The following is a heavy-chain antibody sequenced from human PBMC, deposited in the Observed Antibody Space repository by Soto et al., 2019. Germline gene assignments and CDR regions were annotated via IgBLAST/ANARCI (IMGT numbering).Heavy chain of an antibody. J-gene: IGHJ3*02. Sequence: QVQLQESGPGLVKPSETLSLTCTVSGGSISSYYWSWIRQPPGKGLEWIGYIYYSGSTNYNPSLKSRVTISVDTSKNQFSLKLSSVTAAHNAVYYCPRRWGGVFDIWGQGTMVTVSS. V-gene: IGHV4-59*08. CDR3: PRRWGGVFDI. CDR1: GGSISSYY. CDR2: IYYSGST. D-gene: IGHD1-26*01.